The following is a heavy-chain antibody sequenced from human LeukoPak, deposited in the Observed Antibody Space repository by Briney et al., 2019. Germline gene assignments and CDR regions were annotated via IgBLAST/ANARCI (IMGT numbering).Heavy chain of an antibody. CDR1: GFTFSSYS. CDR3: ARAYYDFWSGYALRY. D-gene: IGHD3-3*01. Sequence: GGSLTLFCASSGFTFSSYSMNWFRQAPGKWLPSFSSVCSTSSCIYDAASLKLPLTSSRDNANNPLYLQMNRLRAHVTAVYYCARAYYDFWSGYALRYWGQGTLVTVSS. V-gene: IGHV3-21*01. CDR2: VCSTSSCI. J-gene: IGHJ4*02.